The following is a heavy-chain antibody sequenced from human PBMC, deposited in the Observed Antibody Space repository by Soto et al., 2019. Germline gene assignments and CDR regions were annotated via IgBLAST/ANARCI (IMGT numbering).Heavy chain of an antibody. D-gene: IGHD6-19*01. Sequence: SETLSLTCAVYGGSFSNSFWTWIRQPPGKGLEWIGEFIHSGSTNYNPSLKSRVTISEDTSKDHFSLKLSSVTAADTAMYYCARGSYSSAGLDYWAQGTLVTVSS. CDR1: GGSFSNSF. V-gene: IGHV4-34*01. CDR2: FIHSGST. CDR3: ARGSYSSAGLDY. J-gene: IGHJ4*02.